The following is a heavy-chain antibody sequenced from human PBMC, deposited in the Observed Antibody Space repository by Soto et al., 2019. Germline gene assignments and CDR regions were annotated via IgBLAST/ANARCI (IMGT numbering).Heavy chain of an antibody. CDR2: ISWNSGST. J-gene: IGHJ5*02. D-gene: IGHD2-2*01. Sequence: EVQLVESGGGLVQPGRSLRLSCAASGFTFDDYAMHWVRQAPGKGLECVSGISWNSGSTGYADSVKGRFTISRDNAKNSLYLQMNSLRAEDTALYYCARSQGDDIVVVPAAPYNWFDPWGQGTLVTVSS. CDR1: GFTFDDYA. CDR3: ARSQGDDIVVVPAAPYNWFDP. V-gene: IGHV3-9*01.